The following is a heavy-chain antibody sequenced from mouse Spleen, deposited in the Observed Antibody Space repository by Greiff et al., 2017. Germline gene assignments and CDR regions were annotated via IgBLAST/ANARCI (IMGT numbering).Heavy chain of an antibody. Sequence: EVHLVESGGGLVKLGGSLKLSCAASGFTFSSYAMSWVRQTPEKRLEWVATISSGGGNTYYPDSVKGRFTISRDNAKNTLYLQMSSLKSEDTAMYYCARLLRLRLDYWGQGTTLTVSS. CDR1: GFTFSSYA. CDR3: ARLLRLRLDY. CDR2: ISSGGGNT. D-gene: IGHD1-2*01. V-gene: IGHV5-9-3*01. J-gene: IGHJ2*01.